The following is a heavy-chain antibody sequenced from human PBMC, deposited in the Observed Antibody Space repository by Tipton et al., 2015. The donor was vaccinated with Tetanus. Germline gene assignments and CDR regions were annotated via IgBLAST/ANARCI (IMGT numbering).Heavy chain of an antibody. J-gene: IGHJ6*02. CDR3: ARCRREGYCSGGSCYPGVPYGYGMGV. CDR2: IISIYGTA. CDR1: GGTFSSYA. Sequence: QVQLVQSGAEVKKPGSSVKVSCKASGGTFSSYAISCVRQAPGQGLEWMGGIISIYGTANYAQQCQGRVSITADKSTSTAYMELSSLRSEDTAVYYCARCRREGYCSGGSCYPGVPYGYGMGVWGQGTTVTVSS. D-gene: IGHD2-15*01. V-gene: IGHV1-69*06.